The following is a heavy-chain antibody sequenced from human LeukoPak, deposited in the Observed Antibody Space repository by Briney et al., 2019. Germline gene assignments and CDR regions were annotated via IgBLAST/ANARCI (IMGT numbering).Heavy chain of an antibody. Sequence: AGGSLRLSCAASGFTFSTYWMHWVRQAPGKGLVWVPRINSDGSSTNYADSVKGRFTISRDNAKNTLYLQMNSLRAEDTALYYCASSGNSFFNYYWGQGTLVTVSS. V-gene: IGHV3-74*01. J-gene: IGHJ4*02. CDR3: ASSGNSFFNYY. CDR1: GFTFSTYW. D-gene: IGHD1-26*01. CDR2: INSDGSST.